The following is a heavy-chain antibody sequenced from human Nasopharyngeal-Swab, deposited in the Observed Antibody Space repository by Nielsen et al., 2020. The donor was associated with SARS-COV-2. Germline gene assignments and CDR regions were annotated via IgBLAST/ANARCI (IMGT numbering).Heavy chain of an antibody. J-gene: IGHJ4*02. CDR3: ARDVGIVGATLDS. CDR1: GFTISSNG. CDR2: ISSSTS. V-gene: IGHV3-48*02. Sequence: GESLKISCAASGFTISSNGMNWVRQAPGKGLEWVAYISSSTSYYADSVKGRFTISRDNPKNSLYLQMNSLRDEDTAVYYCARDVGIVGATLDSWGQGTLVTVSS. D-gene: IGHD1-26*01.